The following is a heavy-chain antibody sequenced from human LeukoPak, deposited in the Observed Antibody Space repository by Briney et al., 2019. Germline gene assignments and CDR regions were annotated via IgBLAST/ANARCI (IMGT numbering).Heavy chain of an antibody. Sequence: SVKVSCKASGGTFISYAISWVRQAPGQGLEGMGGIIPIFGTANYAQKFQGRVTITADKSTSTAYMDLSSLTSEDTAVYYCARGSDGSGPLVGTCGQGTLVTVSS. J-gene: IGHJ5*02. CDR2: IIPIFGTA. V-gene: IGHV1-69*06. D-gene: IGHD3-10*01. CDR3: ARGSDGSGPLVGT. CDR1: GGTFISYA.